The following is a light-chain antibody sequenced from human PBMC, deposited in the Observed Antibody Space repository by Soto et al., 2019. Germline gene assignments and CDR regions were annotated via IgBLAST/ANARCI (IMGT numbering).Light chain of an antibody. CDR3: QQRHMWPIT. CDR2: DAY. V-gene: IGKV3-11*01. CDR1: QSFRGL. J-gene: IGKJ5*01. Sequence: VVLTQSPVTLSLSPWGRSSLSCRASQSFRGLLAWYQQKPGQAPRLLIYDAYNRATGIPPRFSGSGSGTDFTLTISSLEPEDSAVYYCQQRHMWPITFGQGTRLEI.